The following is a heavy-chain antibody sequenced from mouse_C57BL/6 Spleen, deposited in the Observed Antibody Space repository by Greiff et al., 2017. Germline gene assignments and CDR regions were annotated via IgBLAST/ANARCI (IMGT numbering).Heavy chain of an antibody. CDR1: GYTFTSYW. J-gene: IGHJ2*01. V-gene: IGHV1-61*01. Sequence: QVQLQQPGAELVRPGSSVKLSCKASGYTFTSYWMDWVKQRPGQGLEWIGNIYPSDSETHYNQKFKDKATLTVDKSSSTAYMQRSSLTSEDSAVYYGARGAGTYFDYWGQGTTLTVSS. CDR2: IYPSDSET. D-gene: IGHD3-3*01. CDR3: ARGAGTYFDY.